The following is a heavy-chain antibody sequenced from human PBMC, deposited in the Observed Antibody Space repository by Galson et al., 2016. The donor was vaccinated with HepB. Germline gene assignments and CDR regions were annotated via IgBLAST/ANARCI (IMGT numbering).Heavy chain of an antibody. J-gene: IGHJ6*02. CDR3: ARYLRSHGYYVMDV. V-gene: IGHV2-70*01. Sequence: PALVTPTQTLTMTCTFSGFSLSTSGMAVSWIRQLPGKALEWLAVIDWNGNKFYSPSLTTRLTISKDTSKNQVVPTLTNMDPVDTATYFCARYLRSHGYYVMDVWGQGTTVTVSS. D-gene: IGHD4-17*01. CDR2: IDWNGNK. CDR1: GFSLSTSGMA.